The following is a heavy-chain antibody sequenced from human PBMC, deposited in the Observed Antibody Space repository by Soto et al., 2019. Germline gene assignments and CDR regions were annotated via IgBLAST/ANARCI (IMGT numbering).Heavy chain of an antibody. CDR1: GGAFSGYY. J-gene: IGHJ5*02. Sequence: SETLSLTCAVYGGAFSGYYWTWIRQPPGKGLEWIGEVNHSGSTNYNPSLKSRVTISVDASKNQFSLTLSSVTAADTAVYYCARGRWGRFSFGNYDSSGSVWFDPWGQGTLVTVSS. V-gene: IGHV4-34*01. CDR2: VNHSGST. CDR3: ARGRWGRFSFGNYDSSGSVWFDP. D-gene: IGHD3-22*01.